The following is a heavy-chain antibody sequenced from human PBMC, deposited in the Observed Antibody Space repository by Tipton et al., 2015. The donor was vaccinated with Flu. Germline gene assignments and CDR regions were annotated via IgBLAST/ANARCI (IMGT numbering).Heavy chain of an antibody. CDR1: GFTFSSYW. V-gene: IGHV3-7*03. CDR3: ARKYYDFWSGYYELNAFDI. CDR2: IKQDGSEK. Sequence: SLRLSCAASGFTFSSYWMSWVRQAPGKGLEWVANIKQDGSEKYYVDSVKGRFTISRDNAKNSLYLQMNSLRAEDTAVYYCARKYYDFWSGYYELNAFDIWGQGTMVTVSS. D-gene: IGHD3-3*01. J-gene: IGHJ3*02.